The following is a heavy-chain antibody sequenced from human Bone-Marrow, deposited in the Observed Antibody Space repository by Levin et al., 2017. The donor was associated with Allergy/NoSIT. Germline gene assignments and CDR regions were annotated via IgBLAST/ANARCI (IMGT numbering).Heavy chain of an antibody. J-gene: IGHJ4*02. D-gene: IGHD1-20*01. CDR1: GFAFSDYW. CDR3: ARNLNWLLFDS. Sequence: GGSLRLSCEASGFAFSDYWMHWIRQAPGTGLVWVSRIRPTGATTAYADSVRGRFTISRDKTKNTLYLQMFSLRAEDTGVYYCARNLNWLLFDSWGQGVLVTVSS. CDR2: IRPTGATT. V-gene: IGHV3-74*01.